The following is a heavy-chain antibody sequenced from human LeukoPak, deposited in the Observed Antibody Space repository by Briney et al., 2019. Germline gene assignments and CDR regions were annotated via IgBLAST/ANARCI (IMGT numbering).Heavy chain of an antibody. CDR1: GFTFSSYW. V-gene: IGHV3-7*03. J-gene: IGHJ4*02. D-gene: IGHD3-10*01. Sequence: GGSLRLSCAASGFTFSSYWMSWVRQAPGKGLEWVANIKQDGSEKYYVDSVKGRFTISRDNPKNTLNLQMNSLRAEDTAVYFCAKRGVVIRVILVGFHKEAYYFDSWGQGALVTVSS. CDR2: IKQDGSEK. CDR3: AKRGVVIRVILVGFHKEAYYFDS.